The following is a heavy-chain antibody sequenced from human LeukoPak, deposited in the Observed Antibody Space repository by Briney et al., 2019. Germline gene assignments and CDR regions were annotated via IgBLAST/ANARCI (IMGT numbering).Heavy chain of an antibody. CDR2: ISSDGSNK. V-gene: IGHV3-30*18. CDR3: TKAGIAVPATPDY. CDR1: GFTFINFD. D-gene: IGHD6-19*01. J-gene: IGHJ4*02. Sequence: GGSLRLSCAASGFTFINFDMHWVRQAPGKGLEWVAVISSDGSNKDYADSVKGRFTISRDNSKNTLYLQTNSLRAEDTAVYYCTKAGIAVPATPDYWGQGTLVTVSS.